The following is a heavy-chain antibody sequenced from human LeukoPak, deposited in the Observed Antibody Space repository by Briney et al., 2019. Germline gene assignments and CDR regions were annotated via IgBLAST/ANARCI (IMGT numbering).Heavy chain of an antibody. CDR3: ARQWPTSKWDERRDTVHFMDV. J-gene: IGHJ6*03. D-gene: IGHD1-26*01. CDR1: GGSISRNSYY. V-gene: IGHV4-39*01. Sequence: SETLSLTCTVSGGSISRNSYYWGWIRQPPGKGPEWIGSIHFSGTTYYNPSLKTPFTLSVDTSKNQFSLKLSSVTAADTAVFYCARQWPTSKWDERRDTVHFMDVWGKGTSVTVS. CDR2: IHFSGTT.